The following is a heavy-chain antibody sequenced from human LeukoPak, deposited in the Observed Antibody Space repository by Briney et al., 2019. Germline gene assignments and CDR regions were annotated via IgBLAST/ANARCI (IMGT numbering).Heavy chain of an antibody. CDR1: GFTFDDYA. D-gene: IGHD2-2*01. J-gene: IGHJ4*02. V-gene: IGHV3-9*03. CDR3: AKASCSSTSCYQLDY. Sequence: GGSLRLSCAASGFTFDDYAMHWVRQAPGKGLEWVSGISWNSGSIGYADSVKGRFTISRDNAKNSLYLQMNSLRAEDMALYYCAKASCSSTSCYQLDYWGQGTLVTVSS. CDR2: ISWNSGSI.